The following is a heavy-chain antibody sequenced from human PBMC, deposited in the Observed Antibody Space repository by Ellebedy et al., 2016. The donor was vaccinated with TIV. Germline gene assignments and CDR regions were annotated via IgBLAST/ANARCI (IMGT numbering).Heavy chain of an antibody. CDR1: GGSISSSSYY. Sequence: MPSETLSLTCTVSGGSISSSSYYWGWIRQPPGKGLEWIGSIYYSGSTYYNPSLKSRVTISVDMSKNQFSLKLSSVTAADTDVYYCARPAYPSSTGNGWFDPWGQGTLVTVSS. CDR3: ARPAYPSSTGNGWFDP. V-gene: IGHV4-39*01. J-gene: IGHJ5*02. D-gene: IGHD2-2*01. CDR2: IYYSGST.